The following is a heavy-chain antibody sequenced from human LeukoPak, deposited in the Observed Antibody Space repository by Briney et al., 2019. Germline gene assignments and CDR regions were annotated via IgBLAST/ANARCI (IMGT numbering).Heavy chain of an antibody. J-gene: IGHJ3*02. CDR2: IYYSGST. V-gene: IGHV4-59*08. Sequence: PSETLSLTCAVYGGSFSGYYWSWIRQPPGKGLEWIGYIYYSGSTNYNPSLKSRVTISVDTSKNQFSLKLSSVTAADTAVYYCARLSLHSSGWSLYAFDIWGQGTMVTVSS. CDR1: GGSFSGYY. D-gene: IGHD6-19*01. CDR3: ARLSLHSSGWSLYAFDI.